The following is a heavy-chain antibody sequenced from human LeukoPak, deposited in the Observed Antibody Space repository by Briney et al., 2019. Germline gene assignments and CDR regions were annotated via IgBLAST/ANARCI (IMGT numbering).Heavy chain of an antibody. J-gene: IGHJ4*02. CDR1: GGSFSGYY. D-gene: IGHD4-17*01. V-gene: IGHV4-34*01. CDR3: ARGGLIPHDYGDPFDY. Sequence: SETLSLTCAVYGGSFSGYYWSWIRQPPGKGLEWIGEINHSGSTNYNPSLKSRVTISIDTSKNRFSLKLSSVTAADTAVYYCARGGLIPHDYGDPFDYWGQGTLVTVSS. CDR2: INHSGST.